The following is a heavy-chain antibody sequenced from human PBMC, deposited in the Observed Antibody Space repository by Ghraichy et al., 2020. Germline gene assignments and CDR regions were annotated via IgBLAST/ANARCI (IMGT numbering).Heavy chain of an antibody. Sequence: GGSLRLSCVASGFTFSSHGMHWVRQAPGKGLEWVAVIWYDGSNKYYTDFVKGRFTISRDNSKNTLYLEMNSLRAEDTAVYYCVRWGDDKRSDYWGQGTLVTVSS. CDR3: VRWGDDKRSDY. CDR2: IWYDGSNK. CDR1: GFTFSSHG. J-gene: IGHJ4*02. D-gene: IGHD3-22*01. V-gene: IGHV3-33*01.